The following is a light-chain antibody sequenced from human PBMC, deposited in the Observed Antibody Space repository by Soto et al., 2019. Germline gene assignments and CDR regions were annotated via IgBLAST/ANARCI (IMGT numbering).Light chain of an antibody. CDR3: CSYAGPTTFVI. CDR2: GVS. V-gene: IGLV2-23*02. CDR1: SSDVGNYNL. J-gene: IGLJ2*01. Sequence: QSALTQPASVSGSPGQSITISCTGTSSDVGNYNLVSWYQQYPGKAPKLMIFGVSERPSGVSNRFSGSKSGNTASLTISGLQVEDEADYYCCSYAGPTTFVIFGGGTKPTVL.